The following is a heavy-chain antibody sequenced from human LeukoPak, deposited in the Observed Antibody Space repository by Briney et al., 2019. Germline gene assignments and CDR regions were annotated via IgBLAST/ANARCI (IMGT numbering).Heavy chain of an antibody. Sequence: GGSLRFSCAASGFTFSSYGMHWVRQAPGKGLEWVALISYDGSDKYYADSVKGRFTISRDNSKNTLYVQMNSLRAEDTAVYYCAKDSEYGSGWNSFVWGQGTLVTVSS. CDR2: ISYDGSDK. CDR1: GFTFSSYG. CDR3: AKDSEYGSGWNSFV. V-gene: IGHV3-30*18. D-gene: IGHD6-19*01. J-gene: IGHJ4*02.